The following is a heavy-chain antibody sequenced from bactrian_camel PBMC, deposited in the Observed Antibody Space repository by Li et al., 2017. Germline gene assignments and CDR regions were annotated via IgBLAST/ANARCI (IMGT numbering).Heavy chain of an antibody. CDR2: IGSDGTT. CDR1: THSSTNCG. D-gene: IGHD2*01. V-gene: IGHV3S6*01. Sequence: QVQLVESGGGSVQAGGSLKLSCTASTHSSTNCGVHWLRQAPGKERELVSRIGSDGTTYYADSVKGRFTISKDTANNTLYLQMNNLKPEDTAMYYCAANKPPCYYSETLAAQADDFNHWGQGTQVTVS. CDR3: AANKPPCYYSETLAAQADDFNH. J-gene: IGHJ4*01.